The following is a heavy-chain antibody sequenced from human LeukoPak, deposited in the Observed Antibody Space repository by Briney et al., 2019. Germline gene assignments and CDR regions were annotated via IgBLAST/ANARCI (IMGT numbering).Heavy chain of an antibody. V-gene: IGHV1-18*01. Sequence: GASVKVSCKASGYTFTIYGISWVRQAPGQGLEWMGWISTYNGNANYAQKLQGRVTMTTDTSTKTAYMELRSLRSDDTAVYYCARGLVERKTTLLSWWFDPWGQGTLVTVSS. CDR1: GYTFTIYG. J-gene: IGHJ5*02. CDR3: ARGLVERKTTLLSWWFDP. CDR2: ISTYNGNA. D-gene: IGHD1-1*01.